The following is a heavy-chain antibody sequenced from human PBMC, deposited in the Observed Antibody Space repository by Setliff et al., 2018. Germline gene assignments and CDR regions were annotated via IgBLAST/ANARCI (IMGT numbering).Heavy chain of an antibody. CDR1: GGSISSYY. D-gene: IGHD3-22*01. V-gene: IGHV4-39*07. CDR3: ARYDSSGYSENYYFDY. Sequence: NLRETLSLTCTVSGGSISSYYWGWIRKPPGKGLEWIGCVYYSGNTYYSPSLKSRVTMFVDTSKNQFSLMLYSVTAADTAIYYCARYDSSGYSENYYFDYWGQGTLVTVSS. CDR2: VYYSGNT. J-gene: IGHJ4*02.